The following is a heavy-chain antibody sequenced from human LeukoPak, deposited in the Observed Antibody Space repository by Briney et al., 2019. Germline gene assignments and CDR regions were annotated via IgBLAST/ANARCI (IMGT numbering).Heavy chain of an antibody. V-gene: IGHV3-21*01. D-gene: IGHD2/OR15-2a*01. CDR3: ARGEFGDYYYFYMDV. CDR1: GFTFSSYS. Sequence: GGSLRLSCTASGFTFSSYSMNWVRQAPGKGLEWVSSISTSSSYIYYGDSVKGRFTISRDDAKNSLFLQMNSLRAEDTATYYCARGEFGDYYYFYMDVWGKGTTVTISS. CDR2: ISTSSSYI. J-gene: IGHJ6*03.